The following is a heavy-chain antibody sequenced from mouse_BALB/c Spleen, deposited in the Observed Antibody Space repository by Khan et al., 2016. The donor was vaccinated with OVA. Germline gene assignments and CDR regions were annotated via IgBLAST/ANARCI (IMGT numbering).Heavy chain of an antibody. D-gene: IGHD1-1*01. CDR1: GYSLTGYY. CDR2: ISCYNGVI. V-gene: IGHV1S34*01. J-gene: IGHJ3*01. CDR3: ARGDYYGSSSFAY. Sequence: LVKTGASVKISCKASGYSLTGYYMHWVKQSHGKSLEWIGYISCYNGVISYNQKFKGKATFTVDTSSRTAYTKFNSLTSEDSAVYYCARGDYYGSSSFAYWGQGTLVTVSA.